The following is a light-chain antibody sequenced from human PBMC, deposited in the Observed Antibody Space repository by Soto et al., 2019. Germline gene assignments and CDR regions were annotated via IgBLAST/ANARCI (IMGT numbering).Light chain of an antibody. V-gene: IGLV2-14*03. CDR1: TSDIGVYNY. CDR3: SSYGASSTL. J-gene: IGLJ2*01. Sequence: QSVLTQPASVSGSPGQSLTISCTGSTSDIGVYNYVSWYQQHPGKAPKLLIYDVSYRPSAISDRFSGSKSGNTASLTISGLQPEDEADYYCSSYGASSTLFGGGTKLTVL. CDR2: DVS.